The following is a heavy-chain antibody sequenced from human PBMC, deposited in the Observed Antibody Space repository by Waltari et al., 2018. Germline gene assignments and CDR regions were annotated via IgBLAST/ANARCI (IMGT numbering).Heavy chain of an antibody. J-gene: IGHJ4*02. V-gene: IGHV4-39*07. D-gene: IGHD3-22*01. Sequence: QLQLQESGPGLVQPSETLSLPCPVSGDSISRRSSSWGWIRQPPGKGLEWIGIIYYRGSKYYNPSLRSRLTISLDTSKNQFSLKVSSVTAADTAVYYCAREEIYYDTSGYYFDYWGQGTLVTVSS. CDR2: IYYRGSK. CDR1: GDSISRRSSS. CDR3: AREEIYYDTSGYYFDY.